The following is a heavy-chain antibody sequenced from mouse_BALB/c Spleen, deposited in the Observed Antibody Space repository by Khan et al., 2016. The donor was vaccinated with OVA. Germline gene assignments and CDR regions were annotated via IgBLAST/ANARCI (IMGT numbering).Heavy chain of an antibody. V-gene: IGHV1-26*01. CDR1: GYSFTNYY. CDR2: VNPNTGNT. CDR3: ARWYDFFAY. Sequence: IQLVQSGPDLVKPGASVKMSCKASGYSFTNYYVNWVKQSHGKSLECIGRVNPNTGNTNYNQKFKGKAILIVDTSSSTAYMELRGLTSEDSAVYYCARWYDFFAYWGQGTLVTVSA. D-gene: IGHD2-14*01. J-gene: IGHJ3*01.